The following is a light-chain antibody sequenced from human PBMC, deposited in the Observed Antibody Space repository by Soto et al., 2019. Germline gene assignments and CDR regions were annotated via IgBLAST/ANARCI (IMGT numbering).Light chain of an antibody. CDR1: QSVSSN. J-gene: IGKJ5*01. CDR3: QQYNNWPPLT. Sequence: EIVMTQSPSTVSVSPGERATLSCRASQSVSSNLAWYQQKPGQAPRLLIYGASTRATGIPARFSGSVSGTEVTRTGKRLQSEDFAVYYCQQYNNWPPLTVGQGTRLEI. V-gene: IGKV3-15*01. CDR2: GAS.